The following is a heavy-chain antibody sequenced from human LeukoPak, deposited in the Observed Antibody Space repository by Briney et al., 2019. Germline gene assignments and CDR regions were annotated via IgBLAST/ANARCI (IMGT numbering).Heavy chain of an antibody. V-gene: IGHV4-59*01. CDR1: GGSISSYY. J-gene: IGHJ4*02. D-gene: IGHD3-10*01. Sequence: SETLSLTCTVSGGSISSYYWSWIRQPPGKGLEWIGHIYYSGSTNYNPSLKSRVTISVDTSKNQFSLKLSSVTAADTAVYYCARAKVGEFDYWGQGTLVTVSS. CDR3: ARAKVGEFDY. CDR2: IYYSGST.